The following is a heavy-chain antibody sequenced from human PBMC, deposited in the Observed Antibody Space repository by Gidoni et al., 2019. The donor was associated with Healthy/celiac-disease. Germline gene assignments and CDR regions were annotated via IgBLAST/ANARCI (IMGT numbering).Heavy chain of an antibody. CDR3: AKAGGFLEWLLNFDY. CDR1: GFTFSSYA. J-gene: IGHJ4*02. Sequence: EVQLLESGGGWVQPGGSLRLSCAASGFTFSSYAMSWFRQAPGKGLEWVSAISGSGGSTYYADSVKGRFTISRDNSKNTLYLQMNSLRAEDTAVYYCAKAGGFLEWLLNFDYWGQGTLVTVSS. D-gene: IGHD3-3*01. CDR2: ISGSGGST. V-gene: IGHV3-23*01.